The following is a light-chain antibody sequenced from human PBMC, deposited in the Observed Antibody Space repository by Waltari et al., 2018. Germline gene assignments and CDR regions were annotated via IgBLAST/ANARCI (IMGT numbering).Light chain of an antibody. Sequence: QSALTQPRSVSGSPGQSVTISCTGISSEVGDFNFISWYQQHPGEAPTLMIYDVTKRPSGVPDRLSGSKSGNTASLTISGLQAEDEANYYCCSYIGTHTNWVFGGGTKLTVL. CDR3: CSYIGTHTNWV. CDR2: DVT. J-gene: IGLJ3*02. CDR1: SSEVGDFNF. V-gene: IGLV2-11*01.